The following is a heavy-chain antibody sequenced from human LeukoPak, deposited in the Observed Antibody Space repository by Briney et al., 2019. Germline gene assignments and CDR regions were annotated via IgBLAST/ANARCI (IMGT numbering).Heavy chain of an antibody. J-gene: IGHJ4*02. V-gene: IGHV3-30*04. D-gene: IGHD3-3*01. CDR1: GFTFSDYA. CDR2: VIYDGSTK. CDR3: AKVKTGTIFGVVIPLFDY. Sequence: GTSLRLSCAASGFTFSDYAMHWVRQAPGKGLEWVAAVIYDGSTKYYADSVTGRLTVSRDNTKNTLDLQMNSLRPEDTAVYYCAKVKTGTIFGVVIPLFDYWGQGTLVTVSS.